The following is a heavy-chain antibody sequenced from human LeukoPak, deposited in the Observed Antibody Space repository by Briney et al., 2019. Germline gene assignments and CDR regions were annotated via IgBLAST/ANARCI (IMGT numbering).Heavy chain of an antibody. Sequence: SETLSLTCTVSGGSISSSSYYWGWIRQHPGKGLEWIGYIYYSGSTYYNPSLKSRVTISVDTSKNQFSLKLSSVTAADTAVYYCASGTWDYGDSTLFYFDYWGQGTLVTVSS. CDR1: GGSISSSSYY. D-gene: IGHD4-17*01. V-gene: IGHV4-31*03. CDR3: ASGTWDYGDSTLFYFDY. J-gene: IGHJ4*02. CDR2: IYYSGST.